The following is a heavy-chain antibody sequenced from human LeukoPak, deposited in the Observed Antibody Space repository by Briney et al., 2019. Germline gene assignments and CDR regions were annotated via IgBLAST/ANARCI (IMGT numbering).Heavy chain of an antibody. CDR1: GGSISSGYS. D-gene: IGHD1-1*01. Sequence: SETLSLTCTVSGGSISSGYSWGWIRQPPGKGLAWIGSIYFSGTTYYNPSLKSRVTISVDTSRNQFSLKLNSVTAADTAIYYCVRHLGANTWMGNWFDPWGQGTLVTVSS. CDR2: IYFSGTT. CDR3: VRHLGANTWMGNWFDP. J-gene: IGHJ5*02. V-gene: IGHV4-39*01.